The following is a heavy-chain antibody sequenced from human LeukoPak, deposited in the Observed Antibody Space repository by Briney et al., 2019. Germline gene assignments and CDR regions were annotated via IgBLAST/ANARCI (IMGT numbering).Heavy chain of an antibody. V-gene: IGHV1-69*05. CDR3: ARCSSTSCSEFDP. Sequence: GASVKVSCKASGGTFSSYAISWVRQAPGQGLEWIGGIIPIFGTANYAQKFQGRVTITTDESTSTAYMELSSLRSEDTAVYYRARCSSTSCSEFDPWGQGTLVTVSS. J-gene: IGHJ5*02. D-gene: IGHD2-2*01. CDR1: GGTFSSYA. CDR2: IIPIFGTA.